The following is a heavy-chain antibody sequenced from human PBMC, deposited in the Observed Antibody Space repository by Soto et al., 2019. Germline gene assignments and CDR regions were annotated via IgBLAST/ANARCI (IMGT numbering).Heavy chain of an antibody. J-gene: IGHJ4*02. CDR2: ISAKNGNT. Sequence: ASVKVSCKASGYSFSTFGMSWVRQAPGQGLEWMGWISAKNGNTDYAQKFQGRITMTTDTSTSTACMELRSLRSDDTALYYCARAGAEVTRFCDYWGQGTLVTVSS. CDR1: GYSFSTFG. D-gene: IGHD3-3*01. V-gene: IGHV1-18*01. CDR3: ARAGAEVTRFCDY.